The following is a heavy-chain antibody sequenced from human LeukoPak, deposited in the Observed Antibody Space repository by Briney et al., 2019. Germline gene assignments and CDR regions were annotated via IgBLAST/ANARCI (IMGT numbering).Heavy chain of an antibody. J-gene: IGHJ4*02. D-gene: IGHD3-22*01. Sequence: GGSLRLSCAASGFTFSSYGMHWVRQAPGKGLEWVAVISYDGSNKYYADSVKGRFTISRDNSKNTLYLQMNSLRAEDTAVYYCAKVNYYDSSGYYSSRPPFFDYWGQGTLVTVSS. CDR1: GFTFSSYG. V-gene: IGHV3-30*18. CDR2: ISYDGSNK. CDR3: AKVNYYDSSGYYSSRPPFFDY.